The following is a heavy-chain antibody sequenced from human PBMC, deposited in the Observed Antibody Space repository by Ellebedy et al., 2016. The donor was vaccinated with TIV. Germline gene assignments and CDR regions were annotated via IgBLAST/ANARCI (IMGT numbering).Heavy chain of an antibody. CDR3: ARAFLLVVAATDNWFDP. CDR1: GYTFTSRS. V-gene: IGHV1-3*01. Sequence: ASVKVSCKASGYTFTSRSMHWVRQAPGQSLEWMGWMKGDNGNTKYSQKFQDRVTFTRDTSASTAYMELSSLRSEDTAVYYCARAFLLVVAATDNWFDPWGQGTLVTVSS. D-gene: IGHD2-15*01. J-gene: IGHJ5*02. CDR2: MKGDNGNT.